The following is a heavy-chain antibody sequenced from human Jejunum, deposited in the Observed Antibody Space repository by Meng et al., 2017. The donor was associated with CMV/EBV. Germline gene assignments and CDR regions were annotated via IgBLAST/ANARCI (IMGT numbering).Heavy chain of an antibody. Sequence: EVQLVESGGGLFQPXGSLSLSCAASGFTFSTYWMHWVRQGPGEGLVWVSRMNSDGSTTDYADSVKGRFTISRDNAKNTLYLQMNSLRVDDTAVYYCATAGQYRLDNGGHGTLVTVSS. V-gene: IGHV3-74*01. CDR3: ATAGQYRLDN. J-gene: IGHJ4*01. CDR2: MNSDGSTT. CDR1: GFTFSTYW. D-gene: IGHD2-2*01.